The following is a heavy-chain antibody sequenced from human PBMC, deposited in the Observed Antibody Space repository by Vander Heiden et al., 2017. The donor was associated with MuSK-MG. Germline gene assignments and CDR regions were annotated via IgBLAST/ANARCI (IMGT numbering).Heavy chain of an antibody. V-gene: IGHV4-38-2*01. CDR3: ARRLWGSGNYIDC. D-gene: IGHD3-10*01. CDR2: IYQRGSP. J-gene: IGHJ4*02. CDR1: GYSISSGFY. Sequence: QVQLQESGPGLVKPSETLSLTCAVSGYSISSGFYWGWIRQPPGKGLECIGMIYQRGSPYYNPSLKSRVTISVDTSKNQFSLKLSSVTAADTAVYYCARRLWGSGNYIDCWGQGTLVTVSS.